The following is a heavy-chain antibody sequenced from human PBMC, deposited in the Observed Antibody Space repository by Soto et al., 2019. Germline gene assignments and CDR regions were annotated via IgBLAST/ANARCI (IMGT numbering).Heavy chain of an antibody. D-gene: IGHD3-3*01. CDR3: AKGPTIFGVVITYSYYYGMHV. Sequence: RRLSCAASGFALSTSALSWVRQAPGKGQEWVSSISGGGSTTYYADSVKGRFTISRDNSKNTLFLQMNSLRADDTAVYYCAKGPTIFGVVITYSYYYGMHVWGQGTTVTVSS. V-gene: IGHV3-23*01. J-gene: IGHJ6*02. CDR2: ISGGGSTT. CDR1: GFALSTSA.